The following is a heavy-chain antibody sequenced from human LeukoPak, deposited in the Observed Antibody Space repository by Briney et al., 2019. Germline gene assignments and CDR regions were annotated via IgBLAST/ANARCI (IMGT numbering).Heavy chain of an antibody. V-gene: IGHV1-46*01. J-gene: IGHJ4*02. Sequence: ASVKVSCKASGYTFTSYYMHWVRQAPGQGLEWMGIINPSGGSTSYAQKFQGRVTMTRDTSTSTVYMELRSLRSEDTAVYYCARGDYYDSSGYLQFDYWGQGTLVTVSS. D-gene: IGHD3-22*01. CDR2: INPSGGST. CDR1: GYTFTSYY. CDR3: ARGDYYDSSGYLQFDY.